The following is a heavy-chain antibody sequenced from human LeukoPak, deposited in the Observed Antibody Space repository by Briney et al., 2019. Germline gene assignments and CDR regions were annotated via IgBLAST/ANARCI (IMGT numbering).Heavy chain of an antibody. Sequence: GGSLRLSCAASGFTFSSYAMHWVRQAPGKGLEWGAVISYDGSNKYYADSVKGRFTISRDNSKNTLYLQMNSLRAEETAVYYCARGVVVITTGAFDIWGQGTMVTGSS. CDR2: ISYDGSNK. V-gene: IGHV3-30-3*01. J-gene: IGHJ3*02. CDR1: GFTFSSYA. D-gene: IGHD3-22*01. CDR3: ARGVVVITTGAFDI.